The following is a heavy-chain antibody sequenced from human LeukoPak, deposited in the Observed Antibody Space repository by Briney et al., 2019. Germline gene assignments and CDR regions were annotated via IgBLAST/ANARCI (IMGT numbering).Heavy chain of an antibody. CDR1: GGSISSYY. D-gene: IGHD2-8*01. CDR2: IYTSEHT. J-gene: IGHJ5*02. CDR3: ARDRCSNGVCSNWFDP. V-gene: IGHV4-4*07. Sequence: SETLSLTCTVSGGSISSYYWSWIRQPAGKGLEWIGRIYTSEHTNYNPSLMSRVTMSVDTSKNQFSLKLSSVTAADTAVYYCARDRCSNGVCSNWFDPWGQGTLVTVSS.